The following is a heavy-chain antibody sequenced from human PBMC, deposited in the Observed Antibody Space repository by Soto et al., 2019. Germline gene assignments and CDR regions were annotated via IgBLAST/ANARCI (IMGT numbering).Heavy chain of an antibody. D-gene: IGHD6-19*01. J-gene: IGHJ4*02. CDR2: ISWNSGSI. V-gene: IGHV3-9*01. CDR1: GFTFDDYA. CDR3: AKDSSPEAVAGQNVPY. Sequence: PGGSLRLSCAASGFTFDDYAMHWVRQAPGKGLEWVSGISWNSGSIGYADSVKGRFTISRDNAKNSLYLQMNSLRAEDTALYYCAKDSSPEAVAGQNVPYWGQGTLVTVSS.